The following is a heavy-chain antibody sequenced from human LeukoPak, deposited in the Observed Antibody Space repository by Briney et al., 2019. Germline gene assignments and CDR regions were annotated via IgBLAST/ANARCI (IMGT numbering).Heavy chain of an antibody. CDR3: ARSWSDYGGNRAP. V-gene: IGHV3-21*01. D-gene: IGHD4-23*01. Sequence: GGSLRLSCAASGFTFSSYSMNWVRQAPGKGLEWVSSISSSSSYIYYADSVKGRFTISRDNAKNSLYVQMNSLRAEDTAVYYCARSWSDYGGNRAPWGQGTLVTVSS. CDR2: ISSSSSYI. CDR1: GFTFSSYS. J-gene: IGHJ5*02.